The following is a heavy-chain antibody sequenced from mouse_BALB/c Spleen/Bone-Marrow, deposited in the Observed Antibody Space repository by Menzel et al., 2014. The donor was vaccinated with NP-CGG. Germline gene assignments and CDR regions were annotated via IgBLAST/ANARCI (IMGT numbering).Heavy chain of an antibody. CDR2: INPYNGDT. V-gene: IGHV1-20*02. CDR3: AREGGYYYGSSPYFDV. J-gene: IGHJ1*01. Sequence: VQLQQPGPELVKPGASVKISRKASGYSFTGYFMNWVMQSHGKSLEWIGRINPYNGDTFYNQKFKGKATLTVDKSSSTAHMELRSLASEDSAVYYCAREGGYYYGSSPYFDVWGAGTTVTVSS. CDR1: GYSFTGYF. D-gene: IGHD1-1*01.